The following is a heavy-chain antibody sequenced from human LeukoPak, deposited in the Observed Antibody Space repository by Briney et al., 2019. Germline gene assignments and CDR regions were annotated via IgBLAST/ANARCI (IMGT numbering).Heavy chain of an antibody. CDR2: INHSGST. CDR3: ARLRSFDWLFPRNWFDP. V-gene: IGHV4-34*01. CDR1: GGSFSGYY. Sequence: PSETLSLTCAVYGGSFSGYYWSWIRQPPGKGLDWIGEINHSGSTNYNPSLKSRVTISVDTSKNQFSLKLSSVTAADTAVYYCARLRSFDWLFPRNWFDPWGQGTLVTVSS. D-gene: IGHD3-9*01. J-gene: IGHJ5*02.